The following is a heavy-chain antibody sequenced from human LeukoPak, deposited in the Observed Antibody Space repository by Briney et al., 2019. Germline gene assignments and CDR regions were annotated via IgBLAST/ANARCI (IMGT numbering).Heavy chain of an antibody. CDR3: AKGYGESHFDS. CDR2: IRFDGSNQ. Sequence: PGGSLRLSCAASGFTFRSFGMHLVRQAPGKGLEWVAFIRFDGSNQYHADSVKGRFTISRDNSNNTLFLQMNSLRVDDTAVYFCAKGYGESHFDSWGQGTLVTVSS. D-gene: IGHD4/OR15-4a*01. CDR1: GFTFRSFG. V-gene: IGHV3-30*02. J-gene: IGHJ4*02.